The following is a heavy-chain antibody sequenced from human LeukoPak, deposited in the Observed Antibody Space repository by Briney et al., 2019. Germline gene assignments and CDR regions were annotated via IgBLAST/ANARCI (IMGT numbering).Heavy chain of an antibody. Sequence: ASVKVSCKASGYTFTNYYIHWVRQAPGQGLEWMGIINPSGGYTRYAQKFQGRVAMTRDTSTSTVYMELSSLRSEDTAVYYCGRRYDFWSGYRHFDYWGQGTMVTVSS. CDR1: GYTFTNYY. D-gene: IGHD3-3*01. CDR3: GRRYDFWSGYRHFDY. V-gene: IGHV1-46*01. J-gene: IGHJ4*02. CDR2: INPSGGYT.